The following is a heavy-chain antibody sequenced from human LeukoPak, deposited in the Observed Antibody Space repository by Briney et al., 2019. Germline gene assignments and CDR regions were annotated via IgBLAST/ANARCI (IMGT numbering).Heavy chain of an antibody. J-gene: IGHJ4*02. V-gene: IGHV4-39*07. CDR3: ARDSSTSCYFDY. Sequence: SETLSLTCTVSGGSISSSSYYWGWIRQPPGKGLEWIGSIYYSGSTYYNPSLKSRATISIDTSKNQFSLKLSSVTAADTAVYYCARDSSTSCYFDYWGQGTLVTVSS. CDR1: GGSISSSSYY. CDR2: IYYSGST. D-gene: IGHD2-2*01.